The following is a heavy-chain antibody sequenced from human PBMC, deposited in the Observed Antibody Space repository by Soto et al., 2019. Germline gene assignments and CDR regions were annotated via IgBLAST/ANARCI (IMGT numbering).Heavy chain of an antibody. CDR1: GYSISSGYY. J-gene: IGHJ5*02. V-gene: IGHV4-38-2*02. CDR3: ARDLGYSSGWYGFNWFDP. CDR2: IYHSGST. D-gene: IGHD6-19*01. Sequence: TSETLSLTCAVSGYSISSGYYWGWIRQPAGKGLEWIGSIYHSGSTYCNPSLKSRVTISVDTSKNQFSLKLSSVTAADTAVYYCARDLGYSSGWYGFNWFDPWGQGTLVTVSS.